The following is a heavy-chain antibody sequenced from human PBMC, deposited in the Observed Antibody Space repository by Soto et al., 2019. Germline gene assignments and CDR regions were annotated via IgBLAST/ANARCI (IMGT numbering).Heavy chain of an antibody. V-gene: IGHV3-74*01. CDR2: ISGDGRTT. Sequence: GGSLSLSCAASGFTFSSNWMNWVRPGPGKGLVWVSRISGDGRTTSHADSVKGRFTISRDNAKNTLYLQMNSLRVEDTAVYYCARGVPNCSSSSCYFDFWGQGILVTVSS. CDR1: GFTFSSNW. J-gene: IGHJ4*02. CDR3: ARGVPNCSSSSCYFDF. D-gene: IGHD2-2*01.